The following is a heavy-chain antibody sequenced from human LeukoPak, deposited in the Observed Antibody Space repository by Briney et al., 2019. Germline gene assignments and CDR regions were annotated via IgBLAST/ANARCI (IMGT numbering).Heavy chain of an antibody. CDR1: GFTFSSYA. CDR3: AKAPVTSCRGAFCYPFDS. CDR2: ISGSGGST. D-gene: IGHD2-15*01. Sequence: GGSLRLSCVVSGFTFSSYAMSWVRQAPGKGLEWVSGISGSGGSTYYADSVKGRFTVSRDNSKNTLYLQMNSLRAEDAAVYYCAKAPVTSCRGAFCYPFDSWGQGTVVTVSS. J-gene: IGHJ4*02. V-gene: IGHV3-23*01.